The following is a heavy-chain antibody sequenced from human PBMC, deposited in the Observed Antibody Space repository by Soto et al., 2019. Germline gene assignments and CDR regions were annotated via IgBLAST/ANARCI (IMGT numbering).Heavy chain of an antibody. CDR1: GFTFSSYS. V-gene: IGHV3-21*01. D-gene: IGHD6-19*01. Sequence: PGGSLRLSCAASGFTFSSYSMNWVRQAPGKGLEWVSSISSSSSYIYYADSVKGRFTISRDNAKNSLYLQMNSLRAEDTAVYYCASRSGIAVVFDYWGQGTLVTVSS. CDR3: ASRSGIAVVFDY. J-gene: IGHJ4*02. CDR2: ISSSSSYI.